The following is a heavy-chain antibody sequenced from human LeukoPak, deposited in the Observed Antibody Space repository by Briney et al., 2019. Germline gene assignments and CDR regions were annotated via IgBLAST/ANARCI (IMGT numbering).Heavy chain of an antibody. CDR3: ARDTSGWMAGGFDP. V-gene: IGHV1-18*01. CDR2: ISAYNGNT. CDR1: GYTFTSYG. D-gene: IGHD6-19*01. J-gene: IGHJ5*02. Sequence: ASVKVSCKASGYTFTSYGISWVRQAPGQGLEWMGWISAYNGNTNYAQKLQGRVTMTTDTSTSTAYMELSRLRSDDTAVYYCARDTSGWMAGGFDPWGQGTLVTVSS.